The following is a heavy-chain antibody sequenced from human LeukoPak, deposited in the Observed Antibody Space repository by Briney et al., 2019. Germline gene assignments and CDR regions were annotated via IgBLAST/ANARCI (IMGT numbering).Heavy chain of an antibody. V-gene: IGHV4-31*03. J-gene: IGHJ4*02. D-gene: IGHD6-13*01. Sequence: SETLSLTCTVSGGSISSGGYYWSWIRQHPGKGLEWIGYIYYSGSTYYNPSLKSRVTISVDTSKNQFSLKSSSVTAADTAVYYCARGVAAAGTADYWDQGTLVTVSS. CDR1: GGSISSGGYY. CDR2: IYYSGST. CDR3: ARGVAAAGTADY.